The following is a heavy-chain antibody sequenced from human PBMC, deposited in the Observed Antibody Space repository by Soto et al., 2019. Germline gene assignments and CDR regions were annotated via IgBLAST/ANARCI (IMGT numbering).Heavy chain of an antibody. Sequence: QVQLQESGPGLVKPSGTLSLTCAVSGGSISSSNWWSWVRQPPGKGLEWIGEIFHNGNTYSNPSLTVRVTMSVDKSKNQFSLNLNSVTAADTAVYYCASRSYAMEIWGQGTTVTVSS. V-gene: IGHV4-4*02. CDR2: IFHNGNT. J-gene: IGHJ6*02. CDR3: ASRSYAMEI. D-gene: IGHD3-16*02. CDR1: GGSISSSNW.